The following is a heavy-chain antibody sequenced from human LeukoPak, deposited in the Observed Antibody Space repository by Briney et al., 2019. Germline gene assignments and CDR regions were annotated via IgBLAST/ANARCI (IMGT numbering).Heavy chain of an antibody. D-gene: IGHD7-27*01. J-gene: IGHJ1*01. V-gene: IGHV3-30*02. Sequence: GGSLRLSCGVSGFTFSVHCVRQVPGKGPEWLKFIRHDGTDQHYAVSVRGRFTISRDNSKNTVYLQMNSLRPEDTALYYCAKDGNWASVSWGQGTLVTVSS. CDR3: AKDGNWASVS. CDR2: IRHDGTDQ. CDR1: GFTFS.